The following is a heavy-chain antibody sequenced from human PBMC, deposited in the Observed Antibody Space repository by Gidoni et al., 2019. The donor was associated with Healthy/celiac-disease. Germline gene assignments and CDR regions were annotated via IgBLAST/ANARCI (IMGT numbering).Heavy chain of an antibody. CDR2: IWYDGSNK. Sequence: QVQLVASGGGVVQPGRSLRLSCAASGFTFRSYGMHWVRQAPGKVLEWVAVIWYDGSNKYYADSVKGRFTISRDNSKNTLYLQMNSLRAEDTAVYYCARVYCSSTSCLLGDGMDVWGQGTTVTVSS. J-gene: IGHJ6*02. V-gene: IGHV3-33*01. CDR3: ARVYCSSTSCLLGDGMDV. CDR1: GFTFRSYG. D-gene: IGHD2-2*01.